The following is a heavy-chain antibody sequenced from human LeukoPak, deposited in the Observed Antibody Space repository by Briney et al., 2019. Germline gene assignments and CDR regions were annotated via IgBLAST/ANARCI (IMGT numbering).Heavy chain of an antibody. J-gene: IGHJ4*02. CDR3: ARDGYADCGGDCYSPLRY. CDR2: IWFDGRNK. Sequence: GGSLRLSCAASGFDFNRYGMHWVRQAPGEGLEWVAVIWFDGRNKYYADSVKGRFTISRDNSKDTPYLQMNSLRAEDTAVYYCARDGYADCGGDCYSPLRYWGQGTLVTVSS. CDR1: GFDFNRYG. V-gene: IGHV3-33*01. D-gene: IGHD2-21*02.